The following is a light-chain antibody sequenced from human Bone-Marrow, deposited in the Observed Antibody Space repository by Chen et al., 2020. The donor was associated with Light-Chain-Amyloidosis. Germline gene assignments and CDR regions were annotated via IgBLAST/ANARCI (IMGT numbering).Light chain of an antibody. CDR3: QQYGTSPLT. V-gene: IGKV3-20*01. J-gene: IGKJ4*01. CDR2: GSS. Sequence: EIVLTQSPGTLSLSPGEGANLSCRASQTISSNYLTWYQQKFGQAPRLLIYGSSSRATGIPDRLPGSGSGTDFTRTINRLEPEDFAMYYCQQYGTSPLTFGGGTKVEIK. CDR1: QTISSNY.